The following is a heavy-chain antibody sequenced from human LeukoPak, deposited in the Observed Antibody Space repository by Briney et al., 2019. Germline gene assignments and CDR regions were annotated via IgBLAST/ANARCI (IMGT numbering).Heavy chain of an antibody. CDR1: GYTFTSYG. D-gene: IGHD3-22*01. J-gene: IGHJ3*02. Sequence: ASVKVSCKASGYTFTSYGISWVRQAPGQGLEWMGWISAYNGNTNYAQKLQGRVTMTTDTSTSTAYMELRSLRSEDTAVYYCARGRLGYYDSSGYYPHDAFDIWGQGTMVTVSS. V-gene: IGHV1-18*01. CDR2: ISAYNGNT. CDR3: ARGRLGYYDSSGYYPHDAFDI.